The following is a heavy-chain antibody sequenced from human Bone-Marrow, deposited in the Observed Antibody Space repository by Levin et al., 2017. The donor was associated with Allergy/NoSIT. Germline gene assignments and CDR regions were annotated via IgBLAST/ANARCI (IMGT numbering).Heavy chain of an antibody. Sequence: GESLKISCAASGFTFSNSWMSWVRQAPGKGLEWVANIKEDGSEKYYVDSVKGRFTISRDNAKNSLYVQMNILRAEDTAGYYCARDQFRRATIGARWFDPWGQGTLVTVSS. V-gene: IGHV3-7*01. J-gene: IGHJ5*02. D-gene: IGHD5-24*01. CDR3: ARDQFRRATIGARWFDP. CDR1: GFTFSNSW. CDR2: IKEDGSEK.